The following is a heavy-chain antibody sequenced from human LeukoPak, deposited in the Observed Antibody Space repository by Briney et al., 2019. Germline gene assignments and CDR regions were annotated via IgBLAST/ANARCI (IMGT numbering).Heavy chain of an antibody. J-gene: IGHJ4*02. V-gene: IGHV3-48*04. D-gene: IGHD6-13*01. CDR1: GFTFSGYS. Sequence: PGGSLRLSCAASGFTFSGYSMNWARQAPGKGLEWVSYISSSGSTIYYADSVKGRFTISRDNAKNSLYLQMNSLRAEDTAVYYCASWDIAAAGQSYFDYWGQGTLVTVSS. CDR3: ASWDIAAAGQSYFDY. CDR2: ISSSGSTI.